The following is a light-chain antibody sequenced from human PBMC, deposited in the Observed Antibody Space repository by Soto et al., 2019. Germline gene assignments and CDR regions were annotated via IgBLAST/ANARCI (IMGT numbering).Light chain of an antibody. Sequence: EIVLTQSPATLSLSPGERATLSCRASQSVSSYLAWYQQKPGQAPRLLIYDASNRATGIPARFSGSGSGTDFTLTISRLEPEYFAVYYCQQYGSSLITFGQGTRLEIK. CDR1: QSVSSY. V-gene: IGKV3-11*01. CDR3: QQYGSSLIT. CDR2: DAS. J-gene: IGKJ5*01.